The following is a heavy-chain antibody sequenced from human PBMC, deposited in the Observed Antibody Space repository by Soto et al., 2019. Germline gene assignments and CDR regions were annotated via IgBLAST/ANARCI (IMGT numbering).Heavy chain of an antibody. V-gene: IGHV4-39*01. D-gene: IGHD6-25*01. CDR2: IYYSGST. CDR3: AGQTFTIAAASYGRSNWFDP. CDR1: GGSISSSSYS. J-gene: IGHJ5*02. Sequence: SETLSLTCTVSGGSISSSSYSWGWVRQPPGKGLEWIGIIYYSGSTYYSPSLKSRATISVDTSKNQLSLKLSSVTAADTAVYYCAGQTFTIAAASYGRSNWFDPWGPGTLVTVSS.